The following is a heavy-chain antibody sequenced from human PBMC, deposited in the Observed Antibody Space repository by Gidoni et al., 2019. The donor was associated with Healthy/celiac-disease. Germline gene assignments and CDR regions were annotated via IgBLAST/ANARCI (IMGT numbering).Heavy chain of an antibody. J-gene: IGHJ6*02. CDR1: GGTFSSYT. D-gene: IGHD2-2*01. CDR3: ARAGYCSSTSCLGDYYYYGMDV. CDR2: IIPILGIA. V-gene: IGHV1-69*02. Sequence: QVQLVRSGAEVKKPGSSVKVSCKASGGTFSSYTIRWVRQAPGQGLEWMGRIIPILGIANDAQKFQGRVTITADKSTSTAYMELSSRRSEDTAVYYCARAGYCSSTSCLGDYYYYGMDVWGQGTTVTVSS.